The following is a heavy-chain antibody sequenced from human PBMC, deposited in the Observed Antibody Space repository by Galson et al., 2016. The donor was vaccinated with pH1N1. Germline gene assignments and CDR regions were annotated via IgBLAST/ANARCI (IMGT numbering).Heavy chain of an antibody. CDR1: GGSFAKYA. V-gene: IGHV1-69*15. J-gene: IGHJ6*02. CDR3: ARPGRTETTKEGFAWGYGMDV. D-gene: IGHD1-1*01. Sequence: QSGAEVKKPGESLKISCKASGGSFAKYAVSWVRQAPGQGLEWMGRIIPIYGTANYAQKFQGRVTTTADEYTTTVYMELNSLISEDTAIYYCARPGRTETTKEGFAWGYGMDVWGQGTTVTVSS. CDR2: IIPIYGTA.